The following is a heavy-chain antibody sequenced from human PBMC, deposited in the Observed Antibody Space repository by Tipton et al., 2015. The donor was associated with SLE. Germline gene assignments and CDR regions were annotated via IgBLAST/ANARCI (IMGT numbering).Heavy chain of an antibody. CDR3: AILRSDYYGSGSLFDY. V-gene: IGHV4-39*07. CDR1: GGSISSSSYY. D-gene: IGHD3-10*01. CDR2: IYYSGST. Sequence: LRLSCTVSGGSISSSSYYWGWIRQPPGKGLEWIGSIYYSGSTYYNPSLKSRVTISVDTSKNQFSLKLSSVTAADTAVYYCAILRSDYYGSGSLFDYWGQGTLITVSS. J-gene: IGHJ4*02.